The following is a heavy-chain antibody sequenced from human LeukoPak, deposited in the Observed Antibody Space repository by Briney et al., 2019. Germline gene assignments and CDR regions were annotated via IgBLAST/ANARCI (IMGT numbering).Heavy chain of an antibody. CDR1: GFTFSSYG. CDR2: ISPIGTRT. Sequence: PGGSLRLSCAASGFTFSSYGMNWVRQAPGKGLEWVSAISPIGTRTYYADSVKGRFTISRDNSKNTLYLQMNSLRAEDTAMYYCAKASTVLKPIDSWGQGTLVTVSS. D-gene: IGHD1-14*01. J-gene: IGHJ4*02. V-gene: IGHV3-23*01. CDR3: AKASTVLKPIDS.